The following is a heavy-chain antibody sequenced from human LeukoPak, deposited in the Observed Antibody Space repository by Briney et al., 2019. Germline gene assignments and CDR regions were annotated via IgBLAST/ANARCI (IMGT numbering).Heavy chain of an antibody. Sequence: PSETLSLTCAVYGGSLSGYYWSWIRQPPGKGLEWIGEVNHSGSTNYNPSLKSRVTISVDTSKNQFSLRLRSVTAADTAVYYCARAPYVWGSYRYMMDYWGQRTLVTVSS. CDR3: ARAPYVWGSYRYMMDY. V-gene: IGHV4-34*01. CDR1: GGSLSGYY. D-gene: IGHD3-16*02. CDR2: VNHSGST. J-gene: IGHJ4*02.